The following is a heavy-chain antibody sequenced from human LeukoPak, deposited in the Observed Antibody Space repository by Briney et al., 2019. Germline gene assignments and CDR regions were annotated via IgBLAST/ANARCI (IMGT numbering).Heavy chain of an antibody. J-gene: IGHJ4*02. CDR1: GGTFSSYA. CDR2: SSAYNGNT. Sequence: ASVKVSCKACGGTFSSYAISWVRQAPGQGLEWMGWSSAYNGNTNYAQKLQGRVTMTTDTSTSTAYMELRSLRSDDTAVYYCARDASRFGSSGWPHFDYWGQGTLVTVSS. CDR3: ARDASRFGSSGWPHFDY. D-gene: IGHD6-19*01. V-gene: IGHV1-18*01.